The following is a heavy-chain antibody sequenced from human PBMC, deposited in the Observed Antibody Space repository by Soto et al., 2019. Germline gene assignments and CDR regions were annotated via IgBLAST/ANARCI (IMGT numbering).Heavy chain of an antibody. V-gene: IGHV4-59*01. Sequence: PAGTLSLTCTVSGGSISSYYWSWIRQPPGKGLEWIGYIYNSGSTNYNPSLKSRVTISIDTSKNQFSLKLSPVTAAETAVYFCARVVGGVIDYWGKGTLVTVSS. CDR2: IYNSGST. D-gene: IGHD2-2*01. J-gene: IGHJ4*02. CDR1: GGSISSYY. CDR3: ARVVGGVIDY.